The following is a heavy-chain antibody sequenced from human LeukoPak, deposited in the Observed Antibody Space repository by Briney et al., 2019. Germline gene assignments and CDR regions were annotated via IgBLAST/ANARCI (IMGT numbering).Heavy chain of an antibody. CDR3: ARDLSGVTGYTYGRGIDY. CDR2: ISGSGDST. J-gene: IGHJ4*02. D-gene: IGHD5-18*01. CDR1: GFTFNNYA. V-gene: IGHV3-23*01. Sequence: GGSLRLSCAASGFTFNNYAMNWVRQAPGKGLEWVSIISGSGDSTYYANSVKGRFTISRDNAKTSLYLQMNSLRAEDTAVYYCARDLSGVTGYTYGRGIDYWGQGTLVTVSS.